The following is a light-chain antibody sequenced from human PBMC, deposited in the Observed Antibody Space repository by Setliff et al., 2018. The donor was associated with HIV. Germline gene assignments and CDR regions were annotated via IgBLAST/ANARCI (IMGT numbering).Light chain of an antibody. J-gene: IGLJ1*01. CDR1: SGDVGGYNY. Sequence: QSALTQPASVSGSPGQSITISCTGTSGDVGGYNYVSWYQQHPGKAPKLRIYGVRNRPSGVSNRFSGSKSGNTASLTISGLQAEDEADYYCSSYAISNTLPFGTGTKVTVL. CDR2: GVR. V-gene: IGLV2-14*01. CDR3: SSYAISNTLP.